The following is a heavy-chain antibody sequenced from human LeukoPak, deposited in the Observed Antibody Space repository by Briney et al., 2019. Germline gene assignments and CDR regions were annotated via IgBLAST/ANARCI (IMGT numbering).Heavy chain of an antibody. CDR3: AREYCSGGSCYSLAYHFDY. Sequence: SVKVSCKASGGTFSSYAISWVRQAPGQGLEWMGRIIPILGIANYAQKFQGRVTITADKSTSTAYMELSSLRSEDTAVYYCAREYCSGGSCYSLAYHFDYWGQGTLVTVSS. CDR2: IIPILGIA. J-gene: IGHJ4*02. CDR1: GGTFSSYA. V-gene: IGHV1-69*04. D-gene: IGHD2-15*01.